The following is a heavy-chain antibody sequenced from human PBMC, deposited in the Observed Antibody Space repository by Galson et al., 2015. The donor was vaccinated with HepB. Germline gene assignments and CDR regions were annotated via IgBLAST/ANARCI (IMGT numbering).Heavy chain of an antibody. CDR2: ISSSSSYI. D-gene: IGHD3-22*01. V-gene: IGHV3-21*01. CDR1: GFTFSSYS. Sequence: SLRLSCAASGFTFSSYSMNWVRQAPGKGLVWVSSISSSSSYIYYADSVKGRFTISRDNAKNSLYLQMNSLRAEDTAVYYCARDDYYDSSDHIPTADAFDIWGQGTMVTVSS. J-gene: IGHJ3*02. CDR3: ARDDYYDSSDHIPTADAFDI.